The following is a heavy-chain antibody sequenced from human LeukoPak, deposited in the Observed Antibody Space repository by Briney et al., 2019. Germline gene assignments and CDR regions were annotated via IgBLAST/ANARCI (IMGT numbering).Heavy chain of an antibody. CDR2: ISYDGSKQ. J-gene: IGHJ3*02. CDR3: ARGGYDSSGSKPHDAFDI. CDR1: GFTFSSYG. Sequence: GGSLRLSCVASGFTFSSYGMHWVRQAPGKGLEWVAVISYDGSKQYYEDSVKGRFTISRDNAKNSLYLQMNSLRAEDTAVYYCARGGYDSSGSKPHDAFDIWGQGTMVTVSS. V-gene: IGHV3-30*03. D-gene: IGHD3-22*01.